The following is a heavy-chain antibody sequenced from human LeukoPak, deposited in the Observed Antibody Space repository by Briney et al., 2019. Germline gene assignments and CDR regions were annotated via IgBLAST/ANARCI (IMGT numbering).Heavy chain of an antibody. CDR2: IYYSGST. Sequence: PSETLSLTCTVSGGSISSGGYYWSWIRQPPGKGLEWIGYIYYSGSTNYNPSLKSRVTISVDTSKNQFSLKLSSVTAADTAVYYCARGEWELYIRGAFDIWGQGTMVTVSS. V-gene: IGHV4-61*08. J-gene: IGHJ3*02. D-gene: IGHD1-26*01. CDR3: ARGEWELYIRGAFDI. CDR1: GGSISSGGYY.